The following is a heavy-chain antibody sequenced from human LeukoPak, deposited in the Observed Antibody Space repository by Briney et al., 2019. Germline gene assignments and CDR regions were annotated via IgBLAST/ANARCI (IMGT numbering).Heavy chain of an antibody. D-gene: IGHD3-16*02. J-gene: IGHJ6*02. V-gene: IGHV4-31*03. CDR3: AWSLGELSASPYYYGMDV. CDR2: IYYSGST. Sequence: PSETLSLTCTVSGGSISSGGYYWSWFRQHPGKGLEWIGYIYYSGSTYYNPSLKSRVTISVDTSKNQFSLKLSSVTAADTAVYYCAWSLGELSASPYYYGMDVWGQGTTVTVSS. CDR1: GGSISSGGYY.